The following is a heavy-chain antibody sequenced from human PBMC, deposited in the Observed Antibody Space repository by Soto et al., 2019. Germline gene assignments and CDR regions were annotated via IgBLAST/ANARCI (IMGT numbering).Heavy chain of an antibody. CDR1: GGAFSKYA. CDR2: IIPPFGTP. V-gene: IGHV1-69*06. D-gene: IGHD5-12*01. J-gene: IGHJ4*02. Sequence: QVQLVQSGAEVKKSGSSVKVSCKASGGAFSKYAVIWVRQAPGQGLEWMGGIIPPFGTPIYAQKFQGRVTMTADKSTMTAYMELRSLRSEDTAVYYCARATMATITEYYFDYLGQGTLVTVSS. CDR3: ARATMATITEYYFDY.